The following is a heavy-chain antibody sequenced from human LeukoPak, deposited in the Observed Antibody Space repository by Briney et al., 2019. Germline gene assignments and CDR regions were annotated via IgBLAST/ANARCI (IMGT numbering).Heavy chain of an antibody. D-gene: IGHD3-10*01. CDR1: GTSIKTYY. CDR3: ARGGRSRGSMSFYYMDV. J-gene: IGHJ6*03. V-gene: IGHV4-59*01. Sequence: SETLSLTCNVSGTSIKTYYWSWIRQPPGKGLEWIGYIFDRGTTNYNPSLESRVTISAETSKNQVSLKVKSVTAADTAVYYCARGGRSRGSMSFYYMDVWGKGATVTVSS. CDR2: IFDRGTT.